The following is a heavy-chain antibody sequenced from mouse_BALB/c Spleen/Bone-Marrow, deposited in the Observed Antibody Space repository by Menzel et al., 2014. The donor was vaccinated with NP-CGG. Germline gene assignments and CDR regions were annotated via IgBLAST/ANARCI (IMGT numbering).Heavy chain of an antibody. CDR3: AEITTAAYYVMDY. D-gene: IGHD1-2*01. Sequence: VQLQQSGAELVKPGASVKSSCTASGFNIKDTYIHWVKQRPEQGLGWIGRIDPANGNTKYDPKFQGKATITADTSSNTAYLQLSSLTSEDTAVYYCAEITTAAYYVMDYWGQGTSVTVSS. V-gene: IGHV14-3*02. J-gene: IGHJ4*01. CDR1: GFNIKDTY. CDR2: IDPANGNT.